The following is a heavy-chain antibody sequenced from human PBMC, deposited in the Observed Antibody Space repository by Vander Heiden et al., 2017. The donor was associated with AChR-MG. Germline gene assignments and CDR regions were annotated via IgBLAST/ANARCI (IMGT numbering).Heavy chain of an antibody. J-gene: IGHJ5*02. D-gene: IGHD2-2*01. CDR2: INHSGST. CDR1: GGSFSGSY. Sequence: QVQLQQWGAGLLKPSETLSLTCAVYGGSFSGSYWSWIRQPPGKGLEWIGEINHSGSTNYNPSLKSRVTISVDTSKNQFSLKLSSVTAADTAVYYCARFHIVVVPAAKGNWFDPWGQGTLVTVSS. V-gene: IGHV4-34*01. CDR3: ARFHIVVVPAAKGNWFDP.